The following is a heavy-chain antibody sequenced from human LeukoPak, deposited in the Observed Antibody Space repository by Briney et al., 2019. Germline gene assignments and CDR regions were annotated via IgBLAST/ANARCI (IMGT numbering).Heavy chain of an antibody. CDR2: FDPEDGET. D-gene: IGHD4-17*01. J-gene: IGHJ4*02. CDR3: ATGLSDYRPLYFDY. V-gene: IGHV1-24*01. Sequence: ASVKVSCKVSGYTLTELSMHWVRQAPGKGLEGMGGFDPEDGETIYAQKFQGRVTMPEDTSTDTAYMALSSLRSEDTAVYYCATGLSDYRPLYFDYWGQGTLVTVSS. CDR1: GYTLTELS.